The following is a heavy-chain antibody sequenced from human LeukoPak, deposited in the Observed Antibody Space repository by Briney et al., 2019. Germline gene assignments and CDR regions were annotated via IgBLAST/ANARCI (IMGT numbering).Heavy chain of an antibody. J-gene: IGHJ4*02. CDR3: ARSGALTGYLY. V-gene: IGHV4-59*01. CDR1: GGSISSYY. Sequence: SETLSLTCTVSGGSISSYYWSWIRQPPGKGLEWIGYIYYSGNTNYNPSLKSRVTISVDTSKNQFSLKLSSVTAADTAVYYCARSGALTGYLYWGQGTLVTVSS. D-gene: IGHD3-9*01. CDR2: IYYSGNT.